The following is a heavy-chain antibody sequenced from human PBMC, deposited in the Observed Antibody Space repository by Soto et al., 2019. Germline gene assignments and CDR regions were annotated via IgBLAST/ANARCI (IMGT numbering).Heavy chain of an antibody. CDR2: IYSGGST. J-gene: IGHJ6*02. CDR3: ARDHVAQLSYYYYGMDV. Sequence: GASLRLSCAASGFTVSSNYMSWVRQAPGKGLEWVSVIYSGGSTYYADSVKGRFTISRDNSKNTLYLQMNSLRAEDTAVYYCARDHVAQLSYYYYGMDVWGQGTTVTVSS. V-gene: IGHV3-53*01. D-gene: IGHD5-18*01. CDR1: GFTVSSNY.